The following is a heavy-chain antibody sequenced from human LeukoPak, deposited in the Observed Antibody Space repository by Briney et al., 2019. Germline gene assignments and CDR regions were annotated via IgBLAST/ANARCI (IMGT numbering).Heavy chain of an antibody. Sequence: SVKVSCKASGGTFSSYTISWVRQAPGQGLEWMGRIIPILGIANYAQKFQGRVTITADKSTSTAYMELSSLRSEDTAVYYCASLTVRGVISDYWGQGTLVTVSS. CDR2: IIPILGIA. J-gene: IGHJ4*02. D-gene: IGHD3-10*01. CDR3: ASLTVRGVISDY. V-gene: IGHV1-69*02. CDR1: GGTFSSYT.